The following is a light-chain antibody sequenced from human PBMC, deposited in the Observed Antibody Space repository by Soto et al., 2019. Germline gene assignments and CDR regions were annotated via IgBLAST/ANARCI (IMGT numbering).Light chain of an antibody. V-gene: IGKV3-15*01. Sequence: EIMMTQSPATLSVSPEEIATLSCRASQSVSSNLAWYQQKPGQAPRLLIYGASTRATGIPARFSGSGSGTEFTLTISSLQSEDFAVYYCQQYNNWPQTFGQGTKVDIK. CDR1: QSVSSN. CDR3: QQYNNWPQT. J-gene: IGKJ1*01. CDR2: GAS.